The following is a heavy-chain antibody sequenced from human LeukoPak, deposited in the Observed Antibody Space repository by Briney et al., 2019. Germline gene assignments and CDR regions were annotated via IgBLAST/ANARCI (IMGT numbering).Heavy chain of an antibody. CDR1: GFTFSSYA. CDR3: ARCLLYLWNRNFYYYMDV. J-gene: IGHJ6*03. D-gene: IGHD2-8*01. Sequence: GGSLRLSCAASGFTFSSYAMSWVRQAPGKGLEWVSAISGSGGSTYYTDAVKGRFTISRDTFQNTLSLQMNSLRGEDTAVYYCARCLLYLWNRNFYYYMDVWGKGTTVTVSS. CDR2: ISGSGGST. V-gene: IGHV3-23*01.